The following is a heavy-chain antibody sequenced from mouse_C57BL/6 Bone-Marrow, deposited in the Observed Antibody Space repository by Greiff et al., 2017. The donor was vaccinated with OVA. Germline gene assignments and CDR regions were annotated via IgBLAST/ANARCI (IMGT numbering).Heavy chain of an antibody. CDR3: ARRGLGLAMDY. J-gene: IGHJ4*01. D-gene: IGHD4-1*01. V-gene: IGHV1-53*01. CDR1: GYTFTSYW. Sequence: QVQLQQSGAELVMPGASVKLSCKASGYTFTSYWMHWVKQRPGQGLEWIGNINPSNGGTNYNEKFKSKATLTVDKSSSTAYMQLSSLTSEDSAVYYCARRGLGLAMDYWGQGTSVTVSS. CDR2: INPSNGGT.